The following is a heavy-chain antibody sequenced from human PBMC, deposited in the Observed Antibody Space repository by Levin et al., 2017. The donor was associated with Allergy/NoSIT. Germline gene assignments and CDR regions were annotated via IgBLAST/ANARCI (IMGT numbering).Heavy chain of an antibody. CDR1: GGSISSGGYS. CDR2: IYHSGST. Sequence: PSETLSLTCAVSGGSISSGGYSWSWIRQPPGKGLEWIGYIYHSGSTYYNPSLKSRVTISVDRSKNQFSLKLSSVTAADTAVYYCARSYGVVPAAKPRRGWFDPWGQGTLVTVSS. D-gene: IGHD2-2*01. J-gene: IGHJ5*02. CDR3: ARSYGVVPAAKPRRGWFDP. V-gene: IGHV4-30-2*01.